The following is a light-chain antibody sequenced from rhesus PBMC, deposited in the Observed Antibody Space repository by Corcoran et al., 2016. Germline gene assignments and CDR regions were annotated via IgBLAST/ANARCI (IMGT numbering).Light chain of an antibody. CDR2: AAS. V-gene: IGKV1-33*02. CDR1: QGISNA. Sequence: DIQMSQSPSSLSASVGDKVTITCRASQGISNALVWYQQKPGKAPTLLIFAASSWESGIPSRLYGSRSGTECTLHISRRPPGDFATYCRQQGYSTLAFGGGTKVELK. J-gene: IGKJ4*01. CDR3: QQGYSTLA.